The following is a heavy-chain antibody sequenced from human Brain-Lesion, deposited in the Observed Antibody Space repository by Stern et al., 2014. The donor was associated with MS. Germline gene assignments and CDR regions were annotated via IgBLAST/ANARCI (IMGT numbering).Heavy chain of an antibody. CDR3: ARDCSGGSCYQTYYYYGMDV. V-gene: IGHV3-7*01. CDR2: IKQDGTDE. CDR1: GFAFSSYW. D-gene: IGHD2-15*01. J-gene: IGHJ6*02. Sequence: QLVQSGGGLVPPGGSLRLSCAAPGFAFSSYWMSWVRQAPGKGLEWVATIKQDGTDEHYVDSVKVRFTISRDNAKKSLYLQMNSLRAEDTAVYYCARDCSGGSCYQTYYYYGMDVWGQGTTVTVSS.